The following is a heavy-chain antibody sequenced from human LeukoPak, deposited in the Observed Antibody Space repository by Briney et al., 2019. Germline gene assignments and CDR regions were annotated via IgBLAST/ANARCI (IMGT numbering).Heavy chain of an antibody. V-gene: IGHV3-11*01. D-gene: IGHD2-15*01. CDR2: ISGRGSTL. Sequence: GGSLRLSCAASGFTFSDYYMNWIRQAPGKGLEWVSYISGRGSTLYYADSARGRFTISRDNAKNTMYLQMSSLRAEDTAIYYCGKIRLEDSATGYWGQGTLVTVSS. CDR1: GFTFSDYY. CDR3: GKIRLEDSATGY. J-gene: IGHJ4*02.